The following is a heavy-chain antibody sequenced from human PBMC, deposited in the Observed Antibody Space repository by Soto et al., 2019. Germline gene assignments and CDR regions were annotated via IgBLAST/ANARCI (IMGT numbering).Heavy chain of an antibody. CDR1: GFTFSSYS. CDR3: ARGPDIVVVPADISFDY. D-gene: IGHD2-2*01. CDR2: ITSSSSYI. Sequence: EVQLVESGGGLVKPGGSLRLSCAASGFTFSSYSMNWVRQAPGKGLEWVSSITSSSSYIYYADSVKGRFTISRANAKNSLYLQMNSLRAEDTAVYYCARGPDIVVVPADISFDYWGQGTLVTVSS. V-gene: IGHV3-21*01. J-gene: IGHJ4*02.